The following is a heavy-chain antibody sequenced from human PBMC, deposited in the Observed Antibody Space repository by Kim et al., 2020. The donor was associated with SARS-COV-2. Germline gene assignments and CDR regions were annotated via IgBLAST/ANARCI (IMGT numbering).Heavy chain of an antibody. CDR1: GFPFGTFT. V-gene: IGHV3-23*01. CDR2: IAPGGSST. D-gene: IGHD6-13*01. J-gene: IGHJ1*01. Sequence: GGSLRLSCAASGFPFGTFTMSWVRQAPGKGLEWVSRIAPGGSSTYYADSVKGRFTNSRDNSKSTLSLQLNSLRVEDTAVYYCAKDRDSSSWYGYFQSWG. CDR3: AKDRDSSSWYGYFQS.